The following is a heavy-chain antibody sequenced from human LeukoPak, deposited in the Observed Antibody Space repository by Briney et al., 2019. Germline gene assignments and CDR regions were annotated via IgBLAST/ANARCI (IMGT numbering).Heavy chain of an antibody. CDR2: IRSKAYGGTT. Sequence: GGSLRLSCTASGFTFGDYAMSWVRQAPGKGLEWVGFIRSKAYGGTTDYAAPVKGRFTISRDDSKKTLYLQMNSLKADDTAVYFCTTVTVCTGSSCPGAFDHWGQGTLVTVSS. V-gene: IGHV3-49*04. CDR3: TTVTVCTGSSCPGAFDH. J-gene: IGHJ4*02. D-gene: IGHD2-8*02. CDR1: GFTFGDYA.